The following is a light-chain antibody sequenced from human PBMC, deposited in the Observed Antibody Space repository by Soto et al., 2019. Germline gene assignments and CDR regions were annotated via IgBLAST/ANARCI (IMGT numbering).Light chain of an antibody. V-gene: IGKV1-27*01. Sequence: DIQMTQSPSSLSASVGDRVTITCRASHDISNYLAWYQQKPGRVPKLLIYAASTLQTGVQSRFSGSGSGTVFTLTIDSLQSDDVATYYCQKYNSAPNTFGRGTRLEIK. CDR3: QKYNSAPNT. J-gene: IGKJ2*01. CDR1: HDISNY. CDR2: AAS.